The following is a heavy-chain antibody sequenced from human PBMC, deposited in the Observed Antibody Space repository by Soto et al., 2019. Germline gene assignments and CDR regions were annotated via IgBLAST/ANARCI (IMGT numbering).Heavy chain of an antibody. CDR3: ARRRTSSDGFDI. V-gene: IGHV2-5*02. J-gene: IGHJ3*02. CDR2: IFWDDDK. Sequence: QITLKESGPTLVKPTQTLTLTCTFSGFSLSTTGEAVGWIRQPPGKALEWLGLIFWDDDKRYSPSLKGSLTITKDTSKNQVLLTMSNVDPVDTATYYCARRRTSSDGFDIWGQGTLVTVSS. D-gene: IGHD6-13*01. CDR1: GFSLSTTGEA.